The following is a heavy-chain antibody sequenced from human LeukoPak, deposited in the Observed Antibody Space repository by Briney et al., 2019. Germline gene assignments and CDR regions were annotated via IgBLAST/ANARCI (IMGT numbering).Heavy chain of an antibody. D-gene: IGHD2/OR15-2a*01. Sequence: GGSLLLSCAASGFMFSNYWMNGGRQAPGKGLEWVANIYQDGSKKNYVASVKGRFTISRDNAIDSLYLQMNNLRAEDTAVYYCACTNTFDVWGKGATVTVFS. CDR2: IYQDGSKK. CDR3: ACTNTFDV. J-gene: IGHJ6*04. CDR1: GFMFSNYW. V-gene: IGHV3-7*03.